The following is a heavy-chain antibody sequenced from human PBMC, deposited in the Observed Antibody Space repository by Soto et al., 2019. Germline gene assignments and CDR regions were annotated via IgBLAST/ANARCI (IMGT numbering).Heavy chain of an antibody. V-gene: IGHV5-51*01. CDR3: ARHRAMVRGVPHGMDV. Sequence: PGESLKISCKGSGYSFTSYWIGWVRQMPGKGLEWMGIIYPGDSDTRYSPSFQGQVTISADKSIGTAYPQWSSLKASDTAMYYCARHRAMVRGVPHGMDVWGQGTTVTVSS. CDR1: GYSFTSYW. J-gene: IGHJ6*02. D-gene: IGHD3-10*01. CDR2: IYPGDSDT.